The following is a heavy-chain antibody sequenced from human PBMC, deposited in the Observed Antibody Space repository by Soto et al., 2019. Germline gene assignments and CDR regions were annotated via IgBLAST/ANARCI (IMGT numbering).Heavy chain of an antibody. V-gene: IGHV3-74*01. D-gene: IGHD6-13*01. Sequence: PGGSLRLSCAASGFTFSSYAMSWVRQAPGKGLEWVSRINSDGSSTSYADSVKGRFTISRDNAKNTLYLQMNSLRAEDTAVYYCARGRGAAADYFDFWGQGT. CDR3: ARGRGAAADYFDF. CDR2: INSDGSST. J-gene: IGHJ4*02. CDR1: GFTFSSYA.